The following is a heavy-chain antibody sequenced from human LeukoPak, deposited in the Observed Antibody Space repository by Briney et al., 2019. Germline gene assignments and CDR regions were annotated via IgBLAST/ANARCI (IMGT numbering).Heavy chain of an antibody. Sequence: GESLKISCKGSGYKFTSYWIAWVRQTPGKGLEWMGIIYPGDAEKRYSPSFQGQVTISVDKSITTAYLQWSSLQASDTAIYYCARRGGGGYSYGYDYFDYWGQGTLVTVSS. D-gene: IGHD5-18*01. CDR1: GYKFTSYW. V-gene: IGHV5-51*01. CDR3: ARRGGGGYSYGYDYFDY. J-gene: IGHJ4*02. CDR2: IYPGDAEK.